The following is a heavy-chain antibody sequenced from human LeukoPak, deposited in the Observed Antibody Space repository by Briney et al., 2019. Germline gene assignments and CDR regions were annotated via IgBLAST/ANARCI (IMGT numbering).Heavy chain of an antibody. D-gene: IGHD6-19*01. CDR2: IYSDGTT. Sequence: GGSLRLSCVASGFTLRVNYMTWIRGTPGRGLEWGSVIYSDGTTKYADSAKGRFTISRDNSKSMVYLQMDRLRAEDTAVYYCARCKGGWSDHFYGMDVWGQGTTVTVSS. V-gene: IGHV3-53*01. J-gene: IGHJ6*02. CDR1: GFTLRVNY. CDR3: ARCKGGWSDHFYGMDV.